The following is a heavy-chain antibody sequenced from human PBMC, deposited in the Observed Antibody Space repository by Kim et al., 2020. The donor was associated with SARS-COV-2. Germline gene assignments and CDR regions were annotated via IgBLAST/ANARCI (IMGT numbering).Heavy chain of an antibody. D-gene: IGHD3-9*01. CDR3: ARSHYDILTGYYYFGY. J-gene: IGHJ4*02. CDR1: GFTFSSYW. Sequence: GGSLRLSCAASGFTFSSYWMHWVRQAPGKGLVWVSRINSDGSSTSYADSVKGRFTISRDNAKNTLYLQMNSLRAEDTAVYYCARSHYDILTGYYYFGYWGQGTLVTVSS. V-gene: IGHV3-74*01. CDR2: INSDGSST.